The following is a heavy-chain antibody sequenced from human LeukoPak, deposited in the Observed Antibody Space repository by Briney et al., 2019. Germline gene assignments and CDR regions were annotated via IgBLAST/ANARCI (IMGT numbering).Heavy chain of an antibody. CDR3: ARELAVTPEGYYYYYMDV. J-gene: IGHJ6*03. V-gene: IGHV1-46*01. Sequence: ASVKVSCKASRYTFTSYYMHWVRQAPGQGLEWMGIINPSGGSTRYAQKFQGRVTMTMDTSTSTVYMELSSLRSEDTAVHYCARELAVTPEGYYYYYMDVWGKGTTVTVS. CDR1: RYTFTSYY. CDR2: INPSGGST. D-gene: IGHD4-17*01.